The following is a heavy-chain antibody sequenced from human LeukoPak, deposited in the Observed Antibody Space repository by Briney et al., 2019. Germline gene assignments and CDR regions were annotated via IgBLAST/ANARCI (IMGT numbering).Heavy chain of an antibody. CDR2: IYYSGIT. CDR1: GGSISSSSYY. V-gene: IGHV4-61*01. CDR3: ASSVAATGTPGFDY. Sequence: SETLSLTCTVSGGSISSSSYYWSWIRQPPGKGLEWIGYIYYSGITNYNPSLKSRVTISVDTSKNQFSLKLSSVTAADSAVYYCASSVAATGTPGFDYWGQGTLVTVSS. D-gene: IGHD6-13*01. J-gene: IGHJ4*02.